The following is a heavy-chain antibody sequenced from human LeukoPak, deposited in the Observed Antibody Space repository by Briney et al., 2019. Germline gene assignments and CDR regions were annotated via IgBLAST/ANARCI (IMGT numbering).Heavy chain of an antibody. Sequence: GGFLRLSCAASGFTFSSYWMSWARQAPGKGLEWVANIKEDGSEKIYVDSLKGRFTISRDNAKNSLYLQMNSLRAEDTAVYYCARDCVIVGAPCYDSWGQGTLVTVSS. CDR2: IKEDGSEK. J-gene: IGHJ5*01. CDR1: GFTFSSYW. CDR3: ARDCVIVGAPCYDS. V-gene: IGHV3-7*04. D-gene: IGHD1-26*01.